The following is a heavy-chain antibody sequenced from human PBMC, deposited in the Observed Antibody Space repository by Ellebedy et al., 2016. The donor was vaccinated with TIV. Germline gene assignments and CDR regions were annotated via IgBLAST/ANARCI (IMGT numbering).Heavy chain of an antibody. J-gene: IGHJ4*02. Sequence: GESLKISCAASGFSFSAYWMTWVRQAPGKGLEWVANIKYDGSEKYYVDSVKGRFTISRDNAKNSLYLQMNSLRAEDTAVYYCTRARCSNWDCYIPGHWGQGTLVTVSS. CDR3: TRARCSNWDCYIPGH. CDR2: IKYDGSEK. V-gene: IGHV3-7*03. CDR1: GFSFSAYW. D-gene: IGHD2-21*02.